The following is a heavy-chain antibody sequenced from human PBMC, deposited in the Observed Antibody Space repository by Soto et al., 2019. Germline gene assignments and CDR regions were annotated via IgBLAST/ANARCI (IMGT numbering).Heavy chain of an antibody. Sequence: SQILSLTCVISGDSVSSNSAAWNWIRQSPSRGLEWLGRTYYRSKWYNEYAGSAKSRIIINPDTSKNQYSLQVNSVTPEDTAVYYCAIGTGTFEYWGQGILVTVSS. CDR3: AIGTGTFEY. V-gene: IGHV6-1*01. CDR1: GDSVSSNSAA. D-gene: IGHD6-13*01. CDR2: TYYRSKWYN. J-gene: IGHJ4*02.